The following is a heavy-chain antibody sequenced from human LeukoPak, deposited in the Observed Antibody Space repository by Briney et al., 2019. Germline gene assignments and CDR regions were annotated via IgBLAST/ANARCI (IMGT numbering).Heavy chain of an antibody. J-gene: IGHJ6*02. CDR2: ISNTGSDT. Sequence: PGGSLRLSCAASGFTFSNYAMSWVRQAPGKGLEWVSTISNTGSDTYYADSVKGRFTISRDNSENTLYLQMNNLRAEDTAVYYCAKGAYYGSGSYYYYYGMDVWGQGTTVTVSS. V-gene: IGHV3-23*01. D-gene: IGHD3-10*01. CDR1: GFTFSNYA. CDR3: AKGAYYGSGSYYYYYGMDV.